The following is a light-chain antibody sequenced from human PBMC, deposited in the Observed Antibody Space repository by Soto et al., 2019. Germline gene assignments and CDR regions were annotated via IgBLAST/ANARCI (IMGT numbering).Light chain of an antibody. CDR2: GAS. J-gene: IGKJ5*01. CDR1: QSVSSK. CDR3: QQYADSPIT. V-gene: IGKV3-20*01. Sequence: EIVLTQSPGSLSLSPGERATLSCRASQSVSSKVAWYQQKPGQAPTLLISGASSRATGIPDRFSGSGSGTDFTLTISILEPEDFALYYCQQYADSPITFGQGTRLEIK.